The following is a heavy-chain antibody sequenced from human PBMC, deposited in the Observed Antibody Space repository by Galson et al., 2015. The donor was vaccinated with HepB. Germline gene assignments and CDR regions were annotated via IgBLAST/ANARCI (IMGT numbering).Heavy chain of an antibody. CDR2: ISSSSSTI. D-gene: IGHD3-10*01. J-gene: IGHJ4*02. Sequence: SLRLSCAASGFTFSSYSMNWVHQAPGKGLEWVSYISSSSSTIYYADSVKGRFTISRDNAKNSLYLQMNSLRAEDTAVYYCARVEVATMVRGVIMHWGQGTLVTVSS. V-gene: IGHV3-48*01. CDR3: ARVEVATMVRGVIMH. CDR1: GFTFSSYS.